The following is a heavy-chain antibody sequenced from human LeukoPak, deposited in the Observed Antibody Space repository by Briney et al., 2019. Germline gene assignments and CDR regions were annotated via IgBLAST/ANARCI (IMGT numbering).Heavy chain of an antibody. CDR3: AKVSSSGWSDFDY. Sequence: PSETLSLTCTVSGGSISNYYWSWIRQPPGKGLEWIGEIYHSGSTNYNPSLKSRVTISVDKSKNQFSLKLRSVTAADTAVYYCAKVSSSGWSDFDYWGQGTLVTVSS. D-gene: IGHD6-19*01. J-gene: IGHJ4*02. CDR1: GGSISNYY. CDR2: IYHSGST. V-gene: IGHV4-59*12.